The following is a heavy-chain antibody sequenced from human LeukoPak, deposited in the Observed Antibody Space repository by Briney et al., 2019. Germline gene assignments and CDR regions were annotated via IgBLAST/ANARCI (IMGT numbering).Heavy chain of an antibody. CDR1: GFTFSSSA. Sequence: GGSLRLSCAASGFTFSSSAMSWVRQAPGKGLEWVSGISGSGGSTYYADSVKGRFTISRDNAKNSLYLQMNSLRAEDTAVYYCARDLDSSSWSLDYWGQGTLVTVSS. V-gene: IGHV3-23*01. CDR2: ISGSGGST. CDR3: ARDLDSSSWSLDY. J-gene: IGHJ4*02. D-gene: IGHD6-13*01.